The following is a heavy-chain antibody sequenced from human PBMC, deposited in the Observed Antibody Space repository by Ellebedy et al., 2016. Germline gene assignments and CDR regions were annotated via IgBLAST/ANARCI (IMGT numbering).Heavy chain of an antibody. D-gene: IGHD6-19*01. CDR1: GFTFSSYW. J-gene: IGHJ4*02. V-gene: IGHV3-23*01. CDR3: AKTGQWLAYYFDY. CDR2: ISGSGGST. Sequence: GGSLRLSXAASGFTFSSYWMSWVRQAPGKGLEWVSAISGSGGSTYYADSVKGRFTISRDNSKSTLYLQMNSLRAEDTAVYYCAKTGQWLAYYFDYWGQGTLVTVSS.